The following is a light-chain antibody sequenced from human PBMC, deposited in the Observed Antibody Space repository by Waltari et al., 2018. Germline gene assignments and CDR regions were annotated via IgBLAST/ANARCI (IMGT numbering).Light chain of an antibody. CDR1: QRVSSN. CDR2: GAS. Sequence: EIVMTQSPATLSVSPGERATLSCSASQRVSSNFAWYQQKPGQAPRLLIYGASTRATGIPARFSGSGSGTEFTLTISSLQSEDFATYYCQQSYSTRWTFGQGTKVEIK. V-gene: IGKV3-15*01. J-gene: IGKJ1*01. CDR3: QQSYSTRWT.